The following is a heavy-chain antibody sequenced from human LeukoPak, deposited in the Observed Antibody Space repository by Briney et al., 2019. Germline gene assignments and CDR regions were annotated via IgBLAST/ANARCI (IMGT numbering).Heavy chain of an antibody. J-gene: IGHJ4*02. V-gene: IGHV1-69*13. Sequence: ASVKVSCKASGYTFISYGISWVRQAPGQGLEWMGGIIPIFGTANYAQKFQGRVTITADESTSTAYMELSSLRSEDTAVYYCARDHTGFDYWGQGTLVTVSS. CDR2: IIPIFGTA. CDR3: ARDHTGFDY. CDR1: GYTFISYG. D-gene: IGHD5-18*01.